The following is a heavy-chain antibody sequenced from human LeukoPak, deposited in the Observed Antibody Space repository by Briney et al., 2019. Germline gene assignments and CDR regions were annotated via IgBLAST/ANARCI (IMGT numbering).Heavy chain of an antibody. Sequence: GGSLSLSCAAYGFTFSRYEMNWVRQAPGKGLEWVSYIISSGSTIYYADSVKGRFTISRDNAKNSLYLQMNSLRAEDTAVYYCAREGTSEGYYYYGMDVWGQGTTVTVSS. V-gene: IGHV3-48*03. CDR1: GFTFSRYE. CDR3: AREGTSEGYYYYGMDV. CDR2: IISSGSTI. D-gene: IGHD1-14*01. J-gene: IGHJ6*02.